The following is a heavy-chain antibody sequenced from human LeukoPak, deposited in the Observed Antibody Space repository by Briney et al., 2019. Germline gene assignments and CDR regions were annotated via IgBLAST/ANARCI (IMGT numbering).Heavy chain of an antibody. V-gene: IGHV4-34*01. Sequence: SETLSLTCAVYGGSFSGYYWSWIRQPPGKGLEWIGEINHSGSTNYNPSLKSRVTISVDTSKNQFSLKLSSVTAADTAVYYCARMYYDSSGYWGQGTLVTVSS. CDR1: GGSFSGYY. D-gene: IGHD3-22*01. CDR3: ARMYYDSSGY. J-gene: IGHJ4*02. CDR2: INHSGST.